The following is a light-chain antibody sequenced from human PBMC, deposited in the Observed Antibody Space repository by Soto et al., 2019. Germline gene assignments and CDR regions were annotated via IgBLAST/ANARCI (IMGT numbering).Light chain of an antibody. CDR1: SSDVGTYDF. J-gene: IGLJ2*01. CDR2: DVS. CDR3: CSYRSSSTLV. Sequence: QSALTQPRSVSGSPGQSVTISCTGTSSDVGTYDFVSWYQQHPGKAPRLMIFDVSERPSGVPDRFSGSKSGNTASLTISGLQAEDEADYFCCSYRSSSTLVFGGGTKVTVL. V-gene: IGLV2-11*01.